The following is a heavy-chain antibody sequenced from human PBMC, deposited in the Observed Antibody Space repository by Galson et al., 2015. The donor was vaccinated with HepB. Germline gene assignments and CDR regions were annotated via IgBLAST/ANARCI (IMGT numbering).Heavy chain of an antibody. V-gene: IGHV1-69*13. CDR2: IIPIFGTA. D-gene: IGHD3-3*01. J-gene: IGHJ6*02. Sequence: SVKVSCKASGGTFSSYAISWVRQAPGQGLEWMGGIIPIFGTANYAQKFQGRVTITAGESTSTAYMELSSLRSVDTAVYYCASSDRITIFGVVPDRGLGAGMDVWGQGTTVTVSS. CDR1: GGTFSSYA. CDR3: ASSDRITIFGVVPDRGLGAGMDV.